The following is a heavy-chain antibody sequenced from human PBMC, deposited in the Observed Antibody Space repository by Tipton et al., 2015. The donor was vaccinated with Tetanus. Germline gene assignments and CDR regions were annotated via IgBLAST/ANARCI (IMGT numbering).Heavy chain of an antibody. CDR1: GFTFNNYA. Sequence: SLRLSCAASGFTFNNYAMGWVRQAPGKGLEWVSSINGTGTVTHHADSVKGRFTISRDNSKNTLYLQMNSLRAEDTAIYFCAKALKTLIYQCFDYWGQGTPVTVSS. CDR3: AKALKTLIYQCFDY. D-gene: IGHD2-2*01. V-gene: IGHV3-23*01. CDR2: INGTGTVT. J-gene: IGHJ4*02.